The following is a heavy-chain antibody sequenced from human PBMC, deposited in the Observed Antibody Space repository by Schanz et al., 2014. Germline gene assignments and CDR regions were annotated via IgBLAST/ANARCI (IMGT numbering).Heavy chain of an antibody. CDR2: IRGCGGST. CDR3: EKDPSHGAYDYYFDH. V-gene: IGHV3-23*01. D-gene: IGHD3-16*01. CDR1: GFTFSTYA. Sequence: EVQLLDSGGGLVQPGGSLRLSCAASGFTFSTYAMSWVRQAPGKGLEWVAAIRGCGGSTYYADSVKGRFTISRDNSKNSRYMQMNSLRLQDTAVYYWEKDPSHGAYDYYFDHWGQGTLVTVSS. J-gene: IGHJ4*02.